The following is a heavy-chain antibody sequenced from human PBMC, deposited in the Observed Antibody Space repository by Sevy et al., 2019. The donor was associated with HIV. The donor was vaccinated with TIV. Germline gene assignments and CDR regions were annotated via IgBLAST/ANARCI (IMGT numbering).Heavy chain of an antibody. Sequence: SETLSLTCTVSGGSVSSGSYYWSWIRQPPGKGLEWIGYIYYSGSTNYNPSLKSRVTISVDTSKNQFSLKLSSVTAADTAMYYCARGHDHAEYFQHWGQGTLVTVSS. D-gene: IGHD3-16*01. CDR2: IYYSGST. CDR3: ARGHDHAEYFQH. V-gene: IGHV4-61*01. J-gene: IGHJ1*01. CDR1: GGSVSSGSYY.